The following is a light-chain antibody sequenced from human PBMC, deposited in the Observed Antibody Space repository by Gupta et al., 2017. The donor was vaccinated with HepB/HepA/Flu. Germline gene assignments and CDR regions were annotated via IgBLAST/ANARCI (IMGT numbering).Light chain of an antibody. Sequence: EIVLTQSPATLSLSPGERVTLSCRASQNIDNYLAWYQQRPGQAPRLLIYDASNRATGSPARFSGSGSGTDFTITISNLESEDFAVYYCQQRFDWPPLTFGGGTKVEIK. CDR3: QQRFDWPPLT. CDR2: DAS. CDR1: QNIDNY. V-gene: IGKV3-11*01. J-gene: IGKJ4*01.